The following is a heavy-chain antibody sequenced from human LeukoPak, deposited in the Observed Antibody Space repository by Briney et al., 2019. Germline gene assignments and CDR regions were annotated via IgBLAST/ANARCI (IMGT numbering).Heavy chain of an antibody. Sequence: GGSLRLSCAASGFTFSSYWMHWVRQGPGKGLVWVSRINSDGSSIMYADFVKGRFTISRDNAKNTLYLQINSLRAEDTAVYYCAREGDGSVDFDHWGQGTLVTVSS. J-gene: IGHJ4*02. D-gene: IGHD5-24*01. CDR1: GFTFSSYW. CDR3: AREGDGSVDFDH. V-gene: IGHV3-74*03. CDR2: INSDGSSI.